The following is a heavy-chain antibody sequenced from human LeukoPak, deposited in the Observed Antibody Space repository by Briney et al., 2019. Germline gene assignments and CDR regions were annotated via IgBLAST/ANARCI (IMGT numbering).Heavy chain of an antibody. J-gene: IGHJ4*02. CDR2: ISSSSSYI. Sequence: GGSLRLSCAASGFTFDDYGMSWVRQAPGKGLEWVSSISSSSSYIYYADSVKGRFTISRDNAKNSLYLQMNSLRAEDTAVYYCASTTYCSSTSCYFLLDYWGQGTLVTVSS. CDR1: GFTFDDYG. V-gene: IGHV3-21*01. CDR3: ASTTYCSSTSCYFLLDY. D-gene: IGHD2-2*01.